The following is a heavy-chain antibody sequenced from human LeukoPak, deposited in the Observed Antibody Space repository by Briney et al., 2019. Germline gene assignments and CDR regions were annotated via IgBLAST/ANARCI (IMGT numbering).Heavy chain of an antibody. CDR2: INPNSGGT. J-gene: IGHJ4*02. V-gene: IGHV1-2*02. CDR1: GYTFTGYY. CDR3: ARSPTTVTAFDC. Sequence: GASVKVSCKASGYTFTGYYMHWVRQAPGQGLEWVGWINPNSGGTNYAQKFQGRVTMTRDTSISTAYMDLSSLRSDDTAVYYCARSPTTVTAFDCWGQGTLVTVSS. D-gene: IGHD4-17*01.